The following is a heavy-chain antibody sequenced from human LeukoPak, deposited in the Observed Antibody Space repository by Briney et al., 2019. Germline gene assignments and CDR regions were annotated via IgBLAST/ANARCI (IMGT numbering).Heavy chain of an antibody. CDR1: GFTFSSYA. CDR2: IWYDGSNK. CDR3: AKDRLRYSSSSAFDY. D-gene: IGHD6-6*01. J-gene: IGHJ4*02. Sequence: GSLRLSCAASGFTFSSYAMSWVRQAPGKGLEWVAVIWYDGSNKYYADSVKGRFTISRDNSKNTLYLQMNSLRAEDTAVYYCAKDRLRYSSSSAFDYWGQGTLVTVSS. V-gene: IGHV3-33*06.